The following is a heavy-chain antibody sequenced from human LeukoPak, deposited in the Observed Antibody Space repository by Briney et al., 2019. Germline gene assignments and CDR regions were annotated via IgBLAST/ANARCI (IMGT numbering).Heavy chain of an antibody. V-gene: IGHV1-2*02. CDR2: INPNSGGT. D-gene: IGHD6-13*01. J-gene: IGHJ4*02. CDR1: GYTFTAYY. Sequence: GASVKVSCKASGYTFTAYYIHWVRQAPGQGLEWMGWINPNSGGTNYAQAFQGRLTMTRDTSISTAYMELSRLSSDDTAVYYCARDIRYSSNLFDYWGQGTMVTCSS. CDR3: ARDIRYSSNLFDY.